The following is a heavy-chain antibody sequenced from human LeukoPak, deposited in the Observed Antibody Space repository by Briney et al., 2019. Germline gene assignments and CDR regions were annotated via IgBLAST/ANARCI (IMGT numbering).Heavy chain of an antibody. D-gene: IGHD2-15*01. J-gene: IGHJ4*02. CDR1: GFTFSSYA. CDR3: AKDPPLGYCSGGSCYSGFDY. Sequence: GGSLRLSCAASGFTFSSYAMSWVRQAPGKGLEWVSAISGSGGSTYYADSVKGRFTISRDNSKNTLYLQMNSLRAEDTAVYYCAKDPPLGYCSGGSCYSGFDYWGQGTLATVSS. CDR2: ISGSGGST. V-gene: IGHV3-23*01.